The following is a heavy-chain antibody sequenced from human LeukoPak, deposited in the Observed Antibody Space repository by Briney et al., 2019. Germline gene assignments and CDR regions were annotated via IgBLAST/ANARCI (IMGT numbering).Heavy chain of an antibody. Sequence: SETLSLTCAAYGGSFSGYYWSWIRQPPGKGLEWVGEINHSGSTNYNPSLKSRVTISVDTSKNQFYLKLSSVTAADTAVYYCAKHSSQSYSSSWYSSSWFDPWGQGTLVTVSS. J-gene: IGHJ5*02. V-gene: IGHV4-34*01. D-gene: IGHD6-13*01. CDR1: GGSFSGYY. CDR3: AKHSSQSYSSSWYSSSWFDP. CDR2: INHSGST.